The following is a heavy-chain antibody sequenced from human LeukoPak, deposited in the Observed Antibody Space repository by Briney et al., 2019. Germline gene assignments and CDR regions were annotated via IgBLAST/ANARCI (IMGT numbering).Heavy chain of an antibody. Sequence: NPSETLSLTCTVSGGSISSYYWSWIRQPPGKGLEWIGYIYYSGSTNYNPSLKSRVTISVDTSKNQFSLRLSSVTAADTAVYYCARSGYSSPVGRFDPWGQGTLVTVSS. V-gene: IGHV4-59*01. CDR2: IYYSGST. CDR1: GGSISSYY. D-gene: IGHD6-13*01. J-gene: IGHJ5*02. CDR3: ARSGYSSPVGRFDP.